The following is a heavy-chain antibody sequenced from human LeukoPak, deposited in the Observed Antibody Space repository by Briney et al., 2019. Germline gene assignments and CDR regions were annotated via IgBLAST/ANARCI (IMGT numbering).Heavy chain of an antibody. CDR1: GYTFTSYY. CDR3: ARENPYGDYGMDV. D-gene: IGHD4-17*01. Sequence: GASVKVSCKASGYTFTSYYMHWVRQPPGQGLEWMGIINPSGGSTSYAQKFQGRVTMTRDTSSSTVYMELSSLRSEDTAVYYCARENPYGDYGMDVWGQGTTVTVSS. V-gene: IGHV1-46*01. CDR2: INPSGGST. J-gene: IGHJ6*02.